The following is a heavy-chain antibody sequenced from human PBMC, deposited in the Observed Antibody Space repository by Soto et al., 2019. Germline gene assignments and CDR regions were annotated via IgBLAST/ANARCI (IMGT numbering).Heavy chain of an antibody. J-gene: IGHJ6*02. V-gene: IGHV1-69*06. D-gene: IGHD6-19*01. Sequence: SVKVSCKASGGTFSIYAISCVLQSPLQWLEWMGGIIPIFGTANYAQKFQGRVTITADKSTSTAYMELSSLRSEDTAVYYCARWAGVPPNYYYYGMDVWGQGTTVTVSS. CDR3: ARWAGVPPNYYYYGMDV. CDR2: IIPIFGTA. CDR1: GGTFSIYA.